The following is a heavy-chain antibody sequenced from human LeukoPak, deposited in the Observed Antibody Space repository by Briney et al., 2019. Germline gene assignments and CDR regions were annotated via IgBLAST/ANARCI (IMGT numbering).Heavy chain of an antibody. D-gene: IGHD5-12*01. CDR2: FDPEDGET. Sequence: ASVKVSCKVSGYTLTELSMHWVRQAPGKGLEWMGGFDPEDGETIYAQKFQGRVTMTEDTSTDTAYMELSSLRSEDTAVYYCATFPLQYSGYDLAFDYWGQGTLVTVSS. CDR1: GYTLTELS. V-gene: IGHV1-24*01. CDR3: ATFPLQYSGYDLAFDY. J-gene: IGHJ4*02.